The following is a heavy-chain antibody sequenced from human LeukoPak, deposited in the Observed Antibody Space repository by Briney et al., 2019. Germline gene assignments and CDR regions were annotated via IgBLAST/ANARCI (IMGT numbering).Heavy chain of an antibody. CDR1: GYTFTSYG. J-gene: IGHJ6*02. Sequence: ASVKVSCKASGYTFTSYGISWVRQAPGQGLEWMGWISAYNGNTNYAQKLQGRVTITTDTSTSTAYMELRSLRSDDTAVYYCARDRGITIFGVVISAYYYYYGMDVWGQGTTVTVSS. CDR2: ISAYNGNT. CDR3: ARDRGITIFGVVISAYYYYYGMDV. V-gene: IGHV1-18*01. D-gene: IGHD3-3*01.